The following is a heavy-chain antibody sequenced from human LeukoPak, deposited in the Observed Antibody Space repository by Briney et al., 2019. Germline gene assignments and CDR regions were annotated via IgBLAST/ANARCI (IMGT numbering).Heavy chain of an antibody. CDR1: GFTFSNHW. Sequence: GGSLRLSCAASGFTFSNHWMHWVRQVPGRGLLWVSSIHADASYAAYANSVKGRFTISRDNAKKSLYLQMNSLRAEDTALYYCAKDPSYDFWSGAHFDYWGQGTLVTVSS. D-gene: IGHD3-3*01. J-gene: IGHJ4*02. CDR3: AKDPSYDFWSGAHFDY. V-gene: IGHV3-74*01. CDR2: IHADASYA.